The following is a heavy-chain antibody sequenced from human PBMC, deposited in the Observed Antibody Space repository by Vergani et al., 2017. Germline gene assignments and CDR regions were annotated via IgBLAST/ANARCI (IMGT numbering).Heavy chain of an antibody. CDR3: VKDHPVFDE. CDR2: LSWNGGLV. J-gene: IGHJ4*02. CDR1: GFTFDDFA. Sequence: EVHLVESGGGLVHPGGSLRLSCAASGFTFDDFAVHWVRQAPGRGLEWVSGLSWNGGLVNYADSVKGRFTISRDISKNTLYLEMNSLSAEDTASYHCVKDHPVFDEWGRGTLVSVS. V-gene: IGHV3-9*01.